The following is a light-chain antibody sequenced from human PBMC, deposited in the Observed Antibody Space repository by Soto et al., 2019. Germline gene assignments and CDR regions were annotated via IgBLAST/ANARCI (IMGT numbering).Light chain of an antibody. Sequence: QSVLTQPASVSGSPGQSITISCTGTSSDVGGYNYVSWYQQHPGKAPKLMIYEVSNRPSGVSNRFSGSKSGNTASLTISGLQAEDEADYYCSSYTCSSTLVVFGGGTKMTV. CDR3: SSYTCSSTLVV. J-gene: IGLJ2*01. V-gene: IGLV2-14*01. CDR1: SSDVGGYNY. CDR2: EVS.